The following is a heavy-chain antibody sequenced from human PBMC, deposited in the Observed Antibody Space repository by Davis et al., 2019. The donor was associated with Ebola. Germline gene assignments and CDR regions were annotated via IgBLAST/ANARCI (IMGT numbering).Heavy chain of an antibody. CDR1: GFTFSRYF. D-gene: IGHD3-3*01. CDR2: IFSNGDI. J-gene: IGHJ4*02. V-gene: IGHV3-66*01. CDR3: ARVFDSVNYFDY. Sequence: PWGSLSLSCVASGFTFSRYFMSWVRQAPGKGLECVSVIFSNGDIYYAESVKDRFTISRDNSKNTLYLQMTSLRAEDTAVYYCARVFDSVNYFDYWGQGTLVTVSS.